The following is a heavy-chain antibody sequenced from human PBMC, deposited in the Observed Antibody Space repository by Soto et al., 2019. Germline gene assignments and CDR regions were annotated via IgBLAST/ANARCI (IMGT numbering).Heavy chain of an antibody. D-gene: IGHD3-22*01. CDR1: GFTFSSCA. J-gene: IGHJ4*02. CDR2: ISGSGGST. CDR3: AKEPYDSSGDYQSRHNLCYFDY. V-gene: IGHV3-23*01. Sequence: GGSLRLSCAASGFTFSSCAIHWVRQAPGKGLEWVSAISGSGGSTYYADSVKGRFTISRDNSKNTLYLQMNSLRAEDTAVYYCAKEPYDSSGDYQSRHNLCYFDYWGKGSLVTVYS.